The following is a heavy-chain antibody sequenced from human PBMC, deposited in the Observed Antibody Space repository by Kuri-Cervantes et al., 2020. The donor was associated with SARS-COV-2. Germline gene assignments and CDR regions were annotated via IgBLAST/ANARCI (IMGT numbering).Heavy chain of an antibody. V-gene: IGHV3-21*06. CDR2: ISSSGTYI. D-gene: IGHD4-17*01. Sequence: GGSLRLSCAASGFTFSDYDMNWVRQAPGKGLEWVSFISSSGTYIYYRDSLKGRFTISRDNAQNSLFLHMNSLRAEDTAVYYCATLRHGDYGVDHWGQGTLVTVSS. CDR1: GFTFSDYD. J-gene: IGHJ4*02. CDR3: ATLRHGDYGVDH.